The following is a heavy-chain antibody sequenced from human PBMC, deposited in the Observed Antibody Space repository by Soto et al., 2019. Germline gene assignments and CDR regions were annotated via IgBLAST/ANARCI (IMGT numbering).Heavy chain of an antibody. J-gene: IGHJ4*02. D-gene: IGHD6-19*01. CDR2: IYSGGST. V-gene: IGHV3-53*05. CDR1: GFTVSSNY. CDR3: ARDTARRIAVAGTVFDY. Sequence: GGSLRLSCAASGFTVSSNYMSWVRQAPGKGLEWVSVIYSGGSTYYADSVKGRFTISRDNSKNTLHLQMNSLRAEDTAVYYCARDTARRIAVAGTVFDYWGQGTLVTVS.